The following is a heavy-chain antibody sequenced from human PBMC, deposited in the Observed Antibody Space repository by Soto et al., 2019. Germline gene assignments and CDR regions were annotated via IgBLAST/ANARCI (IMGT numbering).Heavy chain of an antibody. Sequence: GSLRVSCAAFDFTCSSFWSSRVRQATGKGLEGVANTRRDGSDKYDVVSEKGRVTISRDKVKQALFLQKNSLRAEDTAVYYCARERFIAVAGYYLDFWGQGTLVTVSS. J-gene: IGHJ4*02. CDR1: DFTCSSFW. CDR2: TRRDGSDK. D-gene: IGHD6-19*01. V-gene: IGHV3-7*03. CDR3: ARERFIAVAGYYLDF.